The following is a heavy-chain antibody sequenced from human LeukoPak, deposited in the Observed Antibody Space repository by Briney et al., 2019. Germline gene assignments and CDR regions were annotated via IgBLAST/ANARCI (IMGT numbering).Heavy chain of an antibody. V-gene: IGHV3-33*01. CDR1: GFTFSSYG. J-gene: IGHJ4*02. CDR2: IWYDGSHK. Sequence: EGSLRLSCAASGFTFSSYGIHWVRQAPGKGLEWVAVIWYDGSHKYYADSVKGRFTISRDNSQNTLYLQMNSLRAEDTAVYYCARLRDNSGFYYSLDYWGQGTLVTVSS. CDR3: ARLRDNSGFYYSLDY. D-gene: IGHD3-22*01.